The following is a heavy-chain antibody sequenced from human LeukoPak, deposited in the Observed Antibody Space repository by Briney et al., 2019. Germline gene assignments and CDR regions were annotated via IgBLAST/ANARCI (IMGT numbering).Heavy chain of an antibody. J-gene: IGHJ6*02. Sequence: GGSLRLSCAASGFTFSCYSMNWVRQAPGKGLEWVSSISSSSSYIYYADSVKGRFTISRDNAKNSLYLQMNSLRAEDTAVYYCLSRSRSRSNDYGMDVWGQGTTATVSS. CDR2: ISSSSSYI. CDR3: LSRSRSRSNDYGMDV. CDR1: GFTFSCYS. V-gene: IGHV3-21*01.